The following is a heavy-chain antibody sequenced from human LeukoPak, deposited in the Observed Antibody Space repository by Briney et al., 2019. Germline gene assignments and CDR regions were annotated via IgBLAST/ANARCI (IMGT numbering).Heavy chain of an antibody. CDR1: GGSIRSYF. CDR3: ARAGYSFGTGYYFDY. V-gene: IGHV4-59*01. J-gene: IGHJ4*02. D-gene: IGHD3/OR15-3a*01. CDR2: IYYSGST. Sequence: SETLSLTCIVSGGSIRSYFWSWIRQPPGKGLEWIGFIYYSGSTNYNPSLKSRVTISVDTSKNQFSLKLSSVTAADTAVYYCARAGYSFGTGYYFDYWGQGTLVTVSS.